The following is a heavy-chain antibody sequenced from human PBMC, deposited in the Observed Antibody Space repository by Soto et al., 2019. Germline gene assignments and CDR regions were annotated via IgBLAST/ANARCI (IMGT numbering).Heavy chain of an antibody. D-gene: IGHD4-17*01. CDR3: AKDMKWGGMTTIHYFHS. CDR1: GFTVDDYA. V-gene: IGHV3-9*01. J-gene: IGHJ4*02. Sequence: EVQLVESGGGLVQPGRSLRLSCAASGFTVDDYAMHWVRQAPGKGLEWVSGISWNSETIDYADSVKGRFTISRDNAKSSLFLQMNSLRPDDTALYYCAKDMKWGGMTTIHYFHSWGQGTLVTVSS. CDR2: ISWNSETI.